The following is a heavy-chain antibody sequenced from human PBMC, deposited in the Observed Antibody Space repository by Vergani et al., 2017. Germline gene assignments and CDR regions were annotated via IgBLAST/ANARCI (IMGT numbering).Heavy chain of an antibody. D-gene: IGHD5-12*01. J-gene: IGHJ6*01. V-gene: IGHV1-69*04. CDR1: GGTFSSYA. CDR3: ARDPSMDVVATIEGYYYYGMDV. Sequence: QVQLVQSGAEVKKPGSSVKVSCKASGGTFSSYAISWVRQAPGQGLEWMGRIIPVLGIANYAQKFQGRVTITADKSTRTAYMELSSLRSDDTAVYCCARDPSMDVVATIEGYYYYGMDVGGQGTTVTVSS. CDR2: IIPVLGIA.